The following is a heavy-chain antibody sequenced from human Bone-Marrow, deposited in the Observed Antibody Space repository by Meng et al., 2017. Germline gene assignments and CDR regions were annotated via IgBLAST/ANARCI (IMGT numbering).Heavy chain of an antibody. J-gene: IGHJ4*02. Sequence: QVQLQEPGPSLVRPSETLSLTCLVSGGSVSSGSYYWSWIRQPPGKGLEWIGHIYYSGSTNYNPSLKSRVTISVDTSKNQFSLKLSSVTAADTAVYFCARSSTSPASYFFDYWGQGTLVTVSS. V-gene: IGHV4-61*01. CDR3: ARSSTSPASYFFDY. CDR1: GGSVSSGSYY. CDR2: IYYSGST. D-gene: IGHD6-6*01.